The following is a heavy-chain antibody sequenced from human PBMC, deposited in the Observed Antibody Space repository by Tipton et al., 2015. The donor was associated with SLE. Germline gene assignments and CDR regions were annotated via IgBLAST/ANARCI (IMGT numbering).Heavy chain of an antibody. D-gene: IGHD3-3*01. CDR3: ATLYDFWSAYYTGSSYDMDV. J-gene: IGHJ6*02. V-gene: IGHV4-34*01. CDR2: INHSGST. CDR1: GGSFSTYY. Sequence: TLSLTCAVHGGSFSTYYWSWIRQPPGKGLEWIGEINHSGSTNYNSSLKSRVTISVDTSKKQFSLKLNSVTAADTAVYYCATLYDFWSAYYTGSSYDMDVWGQGTTVTVSS.